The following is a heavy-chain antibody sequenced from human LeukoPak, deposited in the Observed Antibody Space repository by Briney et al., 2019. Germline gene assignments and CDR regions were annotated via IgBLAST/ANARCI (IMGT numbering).Heavy chain of an antibody. CDR1: GDSIRSSSYY. Sequence: PSETLSLTCTVSGDSIRSSSYYWGWIRQPPGKGLEWIGSIYYSGSTYYNPSLKSRVTISVDTSKNQFSLKLSSVTAADTAVYYCARQISSWYFADYWGQGTLVTVSS. J-gene: IGHJ4*02. D-gene: IGHD6-13*01. CDR2: IYYSGST. V-gene: IGHV4-39*01. CDR3: ARQISSWYFADY.